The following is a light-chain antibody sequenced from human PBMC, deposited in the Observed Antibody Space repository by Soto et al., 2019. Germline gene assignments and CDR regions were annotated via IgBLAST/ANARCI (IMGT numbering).Light chain of an antibody. Sequence: DIQMTQSPSSLSASVGDRVNINCRASQGISNYLAWYQQKPGKVHKLLIYSSSTLQSVVPSRFSGSGSGTDFTLTISSLQPEDVATYYCQKYNSAPLTVGGATKV. CDR1: QGISNY. V-gene: IGKV1-27*01. CDR2: SSS. J-gene: IGKJ4*01. CDR3: QKYNSAPLT.